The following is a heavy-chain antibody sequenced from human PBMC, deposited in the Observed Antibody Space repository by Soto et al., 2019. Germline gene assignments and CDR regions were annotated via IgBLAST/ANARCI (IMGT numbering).Heavy chain of an antibody. Sequence: PGESPKISCKASGYTFTSYWISWVRQMPGKGLEXXGXIDXXXXXTXXXPSFQGHVTISADKSISTAYLQWSSLNASDTAMYYCVKVVPAAPGIWGQGTMVTASS. V-gene: IGHV5-10-1*01. CDR3: VKVVPAAPGI. D-gene: IGHD2-2*01. J-gene: IGHJ3*02. CDR1: GYTFTSYW. CDR2: IDXXXXXT.